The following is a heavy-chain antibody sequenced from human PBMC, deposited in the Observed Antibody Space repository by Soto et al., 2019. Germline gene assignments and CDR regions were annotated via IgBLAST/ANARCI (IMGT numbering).Heavy chain of an antibody. J-gene: IGHJ6*03. CDR1: GYTFTSYA. Sequence: GASVKVSCKASGYTFTSYAMHWVRQAPGQRLEWMGWINAGNGNTKYSQKFQGRVTITRDTSASTAYMELSSLRSEDTAVYYCARHIAAAGIWYYMDVWGKGTTVTVSS. V-gene: IGHV1-3*01. D-gene: IGHD6-13*01. CDR3: ARHIAAAGIWYYMDV. CDR2: INAGNGNT.